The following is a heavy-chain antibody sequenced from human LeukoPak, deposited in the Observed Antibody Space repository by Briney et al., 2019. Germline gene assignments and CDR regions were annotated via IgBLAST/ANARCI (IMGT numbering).Heavy chain of an antibody. D-gene: IGHD5-12*01. Sequence: AETLSLTCAVSGYSISSGYYWGWLRPPPGKGLECIGSIYHSGSTYYNPSVKRRVTISVDTSKNQLSLKLSSVTAADTAVYYWGRLGGYVCYFDYWGQGTLVTVSS. V-gene: IGHV4-38-2*01. CDR2: IYHSGST. CDR1: GYSISSGYY. CDR3: GRLGGYVCYFDY. J-gene: IGHJ4*02.